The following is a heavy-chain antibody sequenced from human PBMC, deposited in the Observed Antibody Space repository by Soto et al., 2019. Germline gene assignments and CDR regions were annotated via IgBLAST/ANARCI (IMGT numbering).Heavy chain of an antibody. D-gene: IGHD5-12*01. CDR2: ISYDGTNK. CDR3: AKDLLSYGAYDYYFYRMDV. J-gene: IGHJ6*02. V-gene: IGHV3-30*18. CDR1: GFTFSTYG. Sequence: QVQLVESGGCEVQPGRSLAISCAAYGFTFSTYGMHWVRQTPGKGLAGVAVISYDGTNKFYSDSVKGRFTISRDNFKNTLTLQMNSLRADDTAVYSCAKDLLSYGAYDYYFYRMDVWCLGTRVTVSS.